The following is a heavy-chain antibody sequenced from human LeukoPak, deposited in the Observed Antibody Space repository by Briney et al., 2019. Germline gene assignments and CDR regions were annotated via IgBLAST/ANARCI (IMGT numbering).Heavy chain of an antibody. J-gene: IGHJ3*01. Sequence: GGSLRLSCAASGFTFSTYAMTWVRQAPGKGLEWVANMKGDGSEKHYVDSVKGRFTISRDNAKNSLYLQMNSLRAEDTALYYCARPAYTAAYDLWGQGTMVTVSS. CDR2: MKGDGSEK. V-gene: IGHV3-7*01. D-gene: IGHD3-16*01. CDR1: GFTFSTYA. CDR3: ARPAYTAAYDL.